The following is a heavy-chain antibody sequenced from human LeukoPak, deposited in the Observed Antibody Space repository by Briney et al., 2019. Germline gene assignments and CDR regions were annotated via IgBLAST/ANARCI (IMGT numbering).Heavy chain of an antibody. V-gene: IGHV4-59*08. CDR3: ARHTTYGYSYGYDY. Sequence: PSETLSLTCTVSGGSISTYYWSWIRQPPGKGLQWIGYIYYRGSTNYNPSLKSRVTISVDTSKNQFSLKLSSVTAADTAVYYCARHTTYGYSYGYDYWGQGTLVTVSS. D-gene: IGHD5-18*01. CDR2: IYYRGST. J-gene: IGHJ4*02. CDR1: GGSISTYY.